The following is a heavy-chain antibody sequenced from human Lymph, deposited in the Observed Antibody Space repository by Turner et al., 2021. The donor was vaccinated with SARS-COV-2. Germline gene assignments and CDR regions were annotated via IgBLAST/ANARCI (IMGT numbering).Heavy chain of an antibody. CDR2: ISYDGSNK. Sequence: QVPLVASGGGVVQPGRSLRLSCASYGFTFSTYAIYWVRQAPGKGLEWVAVISYDGSNKYYADSVKGRFTISRDNSKNTLYLQMNSLRAEDTAVYYCARYASGGYFYYGMDVWGQGTTVTVSS. CDR3: ARYASGGYFYYGMDV. V-gene: IGHV3-30*04. D-gene: IGHD3-10*01. CDR1: GFTFSTYA. J-gene: IGHJ6*02.